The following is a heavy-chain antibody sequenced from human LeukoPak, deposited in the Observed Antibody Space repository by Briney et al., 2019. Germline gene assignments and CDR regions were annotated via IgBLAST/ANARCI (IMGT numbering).Heavy chain of an antibody. CDR2: INHSGST. Sequence: SETLSLTXAVYGGSFSGYYWSWIRQPPGKGLEWIGEINHSGSTNYNPSLKSRVTISVDTSKNQFSLKLSSVTAADTAVYYCARGSSSWYHEGPRRYYYYMDVWGKGNTVTVSS. CDR1: GGSFSGYY. V-gene: IGHV4-34*01. CDR3: ARGSSSWYHEGPRRYYYYMDV. D-gene: IGHD6-13*01. J-gene: IGHJ6*03.